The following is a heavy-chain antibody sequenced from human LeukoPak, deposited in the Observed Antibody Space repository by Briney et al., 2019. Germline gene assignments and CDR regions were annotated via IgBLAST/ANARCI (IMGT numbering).Heavy chain of an antibody. Sequence: GGSLRLSCAASGFTFSSYAMSWVRQSPGKGLERVSAISGSGGSTYYADSVKGRFTISRDNSKNTLYLQMNSLRAEDTAVYYCAKGNGGYCSGGSCYAFDYWGQGTLVTVSS. J-gene: IGHJ4*02. CDR2: ISGSGGST. CDR3: AKGNGGYCSGGSCYAFDY. V-gene: IGHV3-23*01. CDR1: GFTFSSYA. D-gene: IGHD2-15*01.